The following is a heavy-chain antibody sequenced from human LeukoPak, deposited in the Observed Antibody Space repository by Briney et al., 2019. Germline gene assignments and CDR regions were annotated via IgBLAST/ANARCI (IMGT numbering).Heavy chain of an antibody. CDR2: IIPIFGTA. V-gene: IGHV1-69*13. Sequence: SVKVSCKASGGTFSSYAISWVRQAPGQGLEWMGGIIPIFGTANYAQKFQGRVTITADESTSTAYMELSSLRSEDTAVYYCARGREILSAFDIWGQGSVVTVSS. J-gene: IGHJ3*02. D-gene: IGHD1-26*01. CDR1: GGTFSSYA. CDR3: ARGREILSAFDI.